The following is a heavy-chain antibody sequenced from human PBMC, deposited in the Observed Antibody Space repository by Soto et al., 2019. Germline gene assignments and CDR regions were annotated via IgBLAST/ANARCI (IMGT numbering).Heavy chain of an antibody. Sequence: GASVKVSCKASVCSFTPHHMHWVRQAPGQGPEWMGIFNPSDGSTNYAQKFQGRVTMTRDTSTSTVYMELSSLRAEDTAVYYCAKDTSGWYYGWFDPWGQGTLVTVSS. CDR3: AKDTSGWYYGWFDP. V-gene: IGHV1-46*01. J-gene: IGHJ5*02. D-gene: IGHD6-19*01. CDR2: FNPSDGST. CDR1: VCSFTPHH.